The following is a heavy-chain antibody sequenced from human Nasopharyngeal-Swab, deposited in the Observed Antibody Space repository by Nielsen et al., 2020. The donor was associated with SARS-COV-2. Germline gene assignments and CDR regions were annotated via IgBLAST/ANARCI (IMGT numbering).Heavy chain of an antibody. D-gene: IGHD2-2*01. J-gene: IGHJ6*02. CDR2: INSDGSST. CDR3: ARAGVVVPAAINYYYGMDV. CDR1: GFTFSSYW. V-gene: IGHV3-74*01. Sequence: GESLKISCAASGFTFSSYWMHWVRQAPGKWLGWVSRINSDGSSTSYADSVKGRFTISRDNAKNTLYLQMNSLRAEVTAVYYCARAGVVVPAAINYYYGMDVWGQGTTVTVSS.